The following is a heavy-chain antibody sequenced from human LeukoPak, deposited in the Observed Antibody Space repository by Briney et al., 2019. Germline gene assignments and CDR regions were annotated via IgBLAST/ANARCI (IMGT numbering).Heavy chain of an antibody. CDR3: ARETPDSSGWD. CDR2: IKQDGSHK. J-gene: IGHJ4*02. CDR1: GFTFRNNW. Sequence: GGSLRLSCAASGFTFRNNWMSWVRQAPGRGLEWVANIKQDGSHKNYVDSVKGRFTISRDNAKNSLSLQMNSLRAEDTAVYYCARETPDSSGWDWGQGTLVTVSS. D-gene: IGHD6-19*01. V-gene: IGHV3-7*01.